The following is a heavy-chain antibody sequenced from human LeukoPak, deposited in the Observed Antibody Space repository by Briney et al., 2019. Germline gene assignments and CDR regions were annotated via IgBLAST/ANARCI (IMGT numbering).Heavy chain of an antibody. D-gene: IGHD2-2*01. CDR1: LWSFSGYY. CDR2: IYHRGST. J-gene: IGHJ6*03. CDR3: ARGNGVVVPAARGYYYYMDV. V-gene: IGHV4-34*01. Sequence: HSGTLSLTCAVYLWSFSGYYWSWIRQPPGKGLEWIGQIYHRGSTNYNPSLKSRVTISVDTSKNQFYLKLSSVTAADTAVYYCARGNGVVVPAARGYYYYMDVWGKGTTVTVSS.